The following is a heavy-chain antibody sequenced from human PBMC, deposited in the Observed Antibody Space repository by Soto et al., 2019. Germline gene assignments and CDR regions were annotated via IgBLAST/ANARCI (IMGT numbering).Heavy chain of an antibody. CDR2: FDPEDGET. J-gene: IGHJ3*02. CDR1: GYTLTELS. V-gene: IGHV1-24*01. D-gene: IGHD3-22*01. Sequence: ASVKVSCKVSGYTLTELSMHWVRQAPGKGLEWMGGFDPEDGETIYAQKFQGRVTMTEDTSTDTAYMELSSLRSEDTAVYYCATVEFLDYDSIHAKRKHFRYAFDIWGQGTMVTVSS. CDR3: ATVEFLDYDSIHAKRKHFRYAFDI.